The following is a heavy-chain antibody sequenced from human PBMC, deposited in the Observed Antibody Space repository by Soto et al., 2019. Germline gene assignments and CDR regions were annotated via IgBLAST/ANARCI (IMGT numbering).Heavy chain of an antibody. Sequence: EVQVLESGGGWLQPGGSLRLSCVASGFPFNAHAMTWFPQGLGMGLEWTSTISGDGKPTRYADSVKGRFTVSRDNSKNDLSLHINSLRAEDTATYYCVKDWTGHKCPCLDVWGQGTTVTVSS. CDR2: ISGDGKPT. D-gene: IGHD2-8*02. J-gene: IGHJ6*02. CDR3: VKDWTGHKCPCLDV. V-gene: IGHV3-23*01. CDR1: GFPFNAHA.